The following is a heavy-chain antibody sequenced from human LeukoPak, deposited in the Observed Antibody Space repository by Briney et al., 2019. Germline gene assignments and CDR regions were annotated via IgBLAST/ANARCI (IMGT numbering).Heavy chain of an antibody. Sequence: GGSLRLSCAASGFTFSSYSINWVRQAPGKGLEWVSYISSSSSTIYYADSVKGRFTISRDNAKNSLYLQMNSLRAEDTAVYYCARGYSSGWYDDAFDIWGQGTMVTVSS. J-gene: IGHJ3*02. CDR1: GFTFSSYS. V-gene: IGHV3-48*01. D-gene: IGHD6-19*01. CDR3: ARGYSSGWYDDAFDI. CDR2: ISSSSSTI.